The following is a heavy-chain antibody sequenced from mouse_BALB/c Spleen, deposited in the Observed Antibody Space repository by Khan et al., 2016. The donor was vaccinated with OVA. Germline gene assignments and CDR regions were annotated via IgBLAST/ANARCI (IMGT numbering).Heavy chain of an antibody. V-gene: IGHV1-5*01. CDR2: IYPGNSDT. J-gene: IGHJ2*01. Sequence: EVQLQESGTVPARPGASVKMSCKASGYSFTNYWMHWVKQRPGQVLAWIGTIYPGNSDTRYNQKFKDKAKLTAVTSASTAYMDLSSLTSEDSAVYYCARSYDSFYFDYWGQGSTLTVSS. CDR1: GYSFTNYW. CDR3: ARSYDSFYFDY. D-gene: IGHD2-4*01.